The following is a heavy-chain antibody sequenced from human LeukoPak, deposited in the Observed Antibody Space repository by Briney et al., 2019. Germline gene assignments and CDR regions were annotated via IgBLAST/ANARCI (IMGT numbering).Heavy chain of an antibody. CDR2: IRYDGSNK. CDR1: GFTFSSYG. D-gene: IGHD2-8*01. J-gene: IGHJ4*02. V-gene: IGHV3-30*02. CDR3: AKDRALYCTNGVCYPYYFSQPYYFDY. Sequence: PGGSLRLSCAASGFTFSSYGMHWVRQAPGKGLEWVAFIRYDGSNKYYADSVKGRFTISRDNSKNTLYLQMNSLRAEDTAVYYCAKDRALYCTNGVCYPYYFSQPYYFDYWGQGTLVTVSS.